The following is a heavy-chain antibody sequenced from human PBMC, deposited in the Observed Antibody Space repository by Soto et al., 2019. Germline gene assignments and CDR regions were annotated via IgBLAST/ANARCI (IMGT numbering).Heavy chain of an antibody. V-gene: IGHV4-34*01. Sequence: SETLSLTCAVYGGSFSGYYWSWIRQPPGKGLEWIGEINHNGSTNYNPSLKSRVTISVDTSKNQFSLRLSSVTAADPAVYYCARGGMGYYGSGIRRYYYYYMDVWGKGTTVTVSS. CDR1: GGSFSGYY. CDR3: ARGGMGYYGSGIRRYYYYYMDV. J-gene: IGHJ6*03. CDR2: INHNGST. D-gene: IGHD3-10*01.